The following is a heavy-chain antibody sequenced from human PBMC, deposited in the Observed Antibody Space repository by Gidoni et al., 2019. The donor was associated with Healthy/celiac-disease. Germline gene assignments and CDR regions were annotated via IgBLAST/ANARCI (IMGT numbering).Heavy chain of an antibody. CDR3: AKRGHWGYYYYGMDV. CDR1: GFTFSCYA. CDR2: ISGSGGST. D-gene: IGHD7-27*01. Sequence: EVQLLESGGGLVQPGGSLRLSCAASGFTFSCYAMSWVRQAQGKGLEWVSAISGSGGSTYYEDSVKGRFTISRDNSKNTLYLQMNSLRAEDTAVDYCAKRGHWGYYYYGMDVWGQGTTVTVSS. J-gene: IGHJ6*02. V-gene: IGHV3-23*01.